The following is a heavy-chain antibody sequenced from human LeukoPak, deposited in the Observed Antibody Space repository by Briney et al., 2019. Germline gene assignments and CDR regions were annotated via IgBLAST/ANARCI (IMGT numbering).Heavy chain of an antibody. CDR1: GYTFTSYD. D-gene: IGHD1-26*01. CDR3: TNSPIVGAPNAF. CDR2: MNPNSGNT. V-gene: IGHV1-8*01. J-gene: IGHJ4*02. Sequence: ASVKVSCKASGYTFTSYDINWERQATGQGLEWMGRMNPNSGNTGYAQKFQGRVTMTRNTSISTAYMELSSLRSEDTAVYYCTNSPIVGAPNAFWGQGTLVTVSS.